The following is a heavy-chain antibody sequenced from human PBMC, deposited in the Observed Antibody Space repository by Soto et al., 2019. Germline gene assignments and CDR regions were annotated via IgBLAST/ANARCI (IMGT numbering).Heavy chain of an antibody. D-gene: IGHD3-22*01. CDR2: ISYDGSNK. CDR3: AKGNADNYESGPPPPGYYYGMDV. V-gene: IGHV3-30*18. CDR1: GFSFSDCG. J-gene: IGHJ6*02. Sequence: GGSLRLSCAASGFSFSDCGMHWVRQAPGKGLEWVAVISYDGSNKYYADSVKGRFTISRDNSKNTLYLQMNTLRAEDTALYYCAKGNADNYESGPPPPGYYYGMDVWGQGTTVTVSS.